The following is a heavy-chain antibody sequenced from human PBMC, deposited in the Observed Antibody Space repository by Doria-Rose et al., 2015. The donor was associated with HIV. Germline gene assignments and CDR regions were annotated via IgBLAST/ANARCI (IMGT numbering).Heavy chain of an antibody. V-gene: IGHV2-26*01. J-gene: IGHJ4*02. CDR2: IFLDDER. CDR1: GVSLSSPGMG. D-gene: IGHD6-13*01. Sequence: QVQLVQSGPVLVKPTETLTLTCTVSGVSLSSPGMGVSWIRQPPGKALELLASIFLDDERSYKTSLKSRLTISRGTSKSQVVLTMTDMDPVDTATYYCARIKSSRWYHKYYFDFWGQGTLVIVSA. CDR3: ARIKSSRWYHKYYFDF.